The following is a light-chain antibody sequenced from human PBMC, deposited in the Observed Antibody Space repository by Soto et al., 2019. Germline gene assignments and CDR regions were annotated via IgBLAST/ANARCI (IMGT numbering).Light chain of an antibody. Sequence: QSVLTQPASVSGSPGQSITISCTGTSSDVGGYNFVSWYQQHPGKAPKLIIYEVTNRPSGVSNRFSGSKSANTASLTISGLQAEDEADYYCSSYTSSHTRVFGTGTKLTVL. CDR1: SSDVGGYNF. V-gene: IGLV2-14*01. CDR2: EVT. CDR3: SSYTSSHTRV. J-gene: IGLJ1*01.